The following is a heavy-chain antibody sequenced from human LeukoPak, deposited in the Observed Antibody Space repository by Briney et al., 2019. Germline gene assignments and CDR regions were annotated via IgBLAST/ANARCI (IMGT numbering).Heavy chain of an antibody. V-gene: IGHV3-21*04. Sequence: PGGSLRLSCAASGFTFSSYSMNWVRQAPGKGLEWVSSISSSSSYIYYADSVKGRFTISRDSAKNSLYLQMNSLRAEDTALYHCARSPEYSYGLSSDYWGQGTLVTVSS. D-gene: IGHD5-18*01. CDR2: ISSSSSYI. J-gene: IGHJ4*02. CDR1: GFTFSSYS. CDR3: ARSPEYSYGLSSDY.